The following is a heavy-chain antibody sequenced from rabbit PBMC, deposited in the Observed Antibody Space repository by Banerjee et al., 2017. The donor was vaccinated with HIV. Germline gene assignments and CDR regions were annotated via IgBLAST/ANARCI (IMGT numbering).Heavy chain of an antibody. CDR2: IYTGSSGST. Sequence: QEQLEESGGDLVKPEGSLTLTCTASGFTFSSYWMSWVRQAPGKGLEWIGIIYTGSSGSTYYASWAKGRFTISKTSSTTVTLQMTSLTASDTATYFCARTGAGYAGYNYDYYFDLWGPGTLVTVS. D-gene: IGHD7-1*01. J-gene: IGHJ4*01. CDR3: ARTGAGYAGYNYDYYFDL. V-gene: IGHV1S45*01. CDR1: GFTFSSYW.